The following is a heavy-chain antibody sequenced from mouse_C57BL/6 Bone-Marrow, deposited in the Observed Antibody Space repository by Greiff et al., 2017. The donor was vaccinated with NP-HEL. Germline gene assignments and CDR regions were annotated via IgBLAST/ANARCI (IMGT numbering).Heavy chain of an antibody. D-gene: IGHD1-1*01. V-gene: IGHV2-2*01. Sequence: VKLQQSGPGLVQPSQSLSITCTVSGFSLTSYGVHWVRQSPGKGLEWLGVIWSGGSTDYNAAFISRLSISKDNSKSQVFFKMNSLQADDTAIYYCARGSSVAYWGQGTLVTVSA. CDR1: GFSLTSYG. J-gene: IGHJ3*01. CDR2: IWSGGST. CDR3: ARGSSVAY.